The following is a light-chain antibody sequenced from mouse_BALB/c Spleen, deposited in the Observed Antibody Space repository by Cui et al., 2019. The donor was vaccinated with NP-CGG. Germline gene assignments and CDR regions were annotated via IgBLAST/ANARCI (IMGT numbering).Light chain of an antibody. CDR3: ALWYSNHWV. CDR1: TGAVTTSNY. J-gene: IGLJ1*01. V-gene: IGLV1*01. Sequence: QAVVNQESALTTSPGGTVTLTCRSSTGAVTTSNYANWVQEKPDHLFTGLIGGTNNRVPGVPARFSGSLIGDKAALTITGAQTEDEAIYFCALWYSNHWVFGGGTKLTVL. CDR2: GTN.